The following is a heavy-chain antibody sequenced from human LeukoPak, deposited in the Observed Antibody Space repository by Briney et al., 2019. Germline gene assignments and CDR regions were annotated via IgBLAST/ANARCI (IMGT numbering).Heavy chain of an antibody. CDR3: ARGPPRNPFDY. Sequence: GGSQRLSCAASGFTFSSYSMNWVRQAPGKGLEWVSSISSSSSYIYYADSVKGRFTISRDNAKNSLYLQMNSLRAEDTAVYYCARGPPRNPFDYWGQGTLVTVSS. J-gene: IGHJ4*02. CDR2: ISSSSSYI. V-gene: IGHV3-21*01. CDR1: GFTFSSYS.